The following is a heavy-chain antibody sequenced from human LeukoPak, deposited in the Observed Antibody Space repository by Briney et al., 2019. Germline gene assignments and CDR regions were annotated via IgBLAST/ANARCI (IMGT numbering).Heavy chain of an antibody. J-gene: IGHJ4*02. CDR3: ARRKYDYVWGSYRYYFDY. Sequence: ASVKVSCKASGYTFTSYGISWVRQAPGQGLEWMGRIIPILGIANYAQKFQGRVTITADKSTSTAYMELSSLRSEDTAVYYCARRKYDYVWGSYRYYFDYWGQGTLVTVSS. CDR1: GYTFTSYG. D-gene: IGHD3-16*02. CDR2: IIPILGIA. V-gene: IGHV1-69*04.